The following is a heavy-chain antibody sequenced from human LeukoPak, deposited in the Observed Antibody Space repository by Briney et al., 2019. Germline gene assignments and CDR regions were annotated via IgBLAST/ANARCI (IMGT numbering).Heavy chain of an antibody. V-gene: IGHV3-33*01. Sequence: GSLRLSCVASGFRFSGYGMHWVRQAPGKGLEWVGVIWYDGSRKEYADSAKGRFTISRDDSKNTLYLQMDSLRVEDTAVYYCARVYYGDGAWGQGTLVTVSS. CDR2: IWYDGSRK. D-gene: IGHD4-17*01. CDR1: GFRFSGYG. CDR3: ARVYYGDGA. J-gene: IGHJ5*02.